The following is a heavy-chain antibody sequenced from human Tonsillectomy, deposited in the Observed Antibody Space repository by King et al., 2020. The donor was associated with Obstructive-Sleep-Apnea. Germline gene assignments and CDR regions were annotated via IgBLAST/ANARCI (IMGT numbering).Heavy chain of an antibody. CDR1: GFTFRGYG. CDR3: AKSATYDSGSSYYPLYYYYGMDV. J-gene: IGHJ6*02. V-gene: IGHV3-23*04. D-gene: IGHD1-26*01. CDR2: ISGSGVST. Sequence: VQLVESGGGLVQPGGSLTLSCAASGFTFRGYGMSWVRQAPGKGLEWVSVISGSGVSTNYADSVKGRFIISRDNAKNTLYLQMSSLRAEDTAVYYCAKSATYDSGSSYYPLYYYYGMDVWGQGTTVTVSS.